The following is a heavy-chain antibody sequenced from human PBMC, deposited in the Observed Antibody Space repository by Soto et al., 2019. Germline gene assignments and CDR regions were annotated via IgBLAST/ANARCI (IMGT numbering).Heavy chain of an antibody. CDR1: GYTFTSYG. J-gene: IGHJ6*02. CDR2: ISAYNGNT. D-gene: IGHD2-2*01. V-gene: IGHV1-18*04. Sequence: ASVKVSCKASGYTFTSYGISWVRQAPGQGLEWMGWISAYNGNTNYAQKLQGRVTMTTDTSTSTAYMELRSLRSDDTAVYYCARGRIVVVPAANPEPYYGMDVWGQGTTVTVSS. CDR3: ARGRIVVVPAANPEPYYGMDV.